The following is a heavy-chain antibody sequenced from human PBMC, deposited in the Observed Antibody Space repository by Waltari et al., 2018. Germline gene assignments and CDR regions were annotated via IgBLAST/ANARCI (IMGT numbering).Heavy chain of an antibody. D-gene: IGHD3-16*01. J-gene: IGHJ4*02. CDR3: AKDWGSPGYFDY. V-gene: IGHV3-30*02. Sequence: QVQLVESGGGVVHPGGSLRLSCAASGLPVSSYGMHWVRQAPGKGLEWVSFIEYDGFNKYYVDSVKGRFTISRDNPQNAVYLDMNSLRAEDTAVYYCAKDWGSPGYFDYWGQGTLVTVSS. CDR2: IEYDGFNK. CDR1: GLPVSSYG.